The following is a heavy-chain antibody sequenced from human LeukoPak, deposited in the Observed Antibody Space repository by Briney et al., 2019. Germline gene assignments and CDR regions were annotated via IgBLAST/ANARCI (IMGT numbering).Heavy chain of an antibody. D-gene: IGHD6-13*01. CDR3: ATGQQLGY. CDR1: GLTFSSYW. V-gene: IGHV3-7*01. CDR2: IKQDGSDK. J-gene: IGHJ4*02. Sequence: GGSLRLYCVASGLTFSSYWMSWVRQAPGRGLEWEANIKQDGSDKYYVDSVKGRFTISRDNAKKSLYLQMNSLRAEDTAVYYCATGQQLGYWGQGTLVTVSS.